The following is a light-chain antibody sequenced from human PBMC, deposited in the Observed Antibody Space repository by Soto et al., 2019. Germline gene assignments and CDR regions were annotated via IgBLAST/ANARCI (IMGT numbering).Light chain of an antibody. V-gene: IGLV2-14*01. CDR3: SSYTSSSTGV. CDR2: EVS. CDR1: SSDVGGYNY. Sequence: QSALNQPASVSGSPGQSIIISCTGTSSDVGGYNYVSWYQQHPGKAPKLMIYEVSNRPSGVSDRFSGSKSGNTASLTISGLQAEDEADYYCSSYTSSSTGVFGGGTKLTVL. J-gene: IGLJ3*02.